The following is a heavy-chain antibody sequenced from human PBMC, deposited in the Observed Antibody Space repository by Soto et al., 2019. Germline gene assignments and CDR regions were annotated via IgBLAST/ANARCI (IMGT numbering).Heavy chain of an antibody. CDR1: GFTFSDYY. CDR2: ISSGGGTL. V-gene: IGHV3-11*01. Sequence: QVQLVESGGGLVKPGGSLRLSCAASGFTFSDYYMSWIRQAPGKGLEWVSYISSGGGTLYYADSVKGRFTISRDNGRNSLYLQMNSLRAEDTAVYYCSRRKGTKGIDYWGQGTLVTVSS. D-gene: IGHD3-10*01. CDR3: SRRKGTKGIDY. J-gene: IGHJ4*02.